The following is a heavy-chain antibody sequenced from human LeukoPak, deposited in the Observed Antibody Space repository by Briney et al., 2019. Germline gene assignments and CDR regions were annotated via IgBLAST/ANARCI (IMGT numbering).Heavy chain of an antibody. V-gene: IGHV1-18*01. D-gene: IGHD6-13*01. J-gene: IGHJ6*02. CDR1: GYTFTDYG. Sequence: GSVKVSCKASGYTFTDYGISWVRQAPGQGLEWMRWISGYNGHTNYAQKLQGRVTMTTDTSTSTAYMELRSLRSDDTAVYYCAREYRIAAAGTSYYYYGMDVWGQGTTVTVSS. CDR2: ISGYNGHT. CDR3: AREYRIAAAGTSYYYYGMDV.